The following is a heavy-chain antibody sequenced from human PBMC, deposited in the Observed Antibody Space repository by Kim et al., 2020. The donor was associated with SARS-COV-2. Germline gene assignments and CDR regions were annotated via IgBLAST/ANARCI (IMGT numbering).Heavy chain of an antibody. V-gene: IGHV3-49*04. CDR3: RTWYNNTWPLDY. D-gene: IGHD1-1*01. J-gene: IGHJ4*02. CDR2: IRSKAFGGTT. Sequence: GGSLRLSCTTSGLTFGLYAMTWVRQAPRKGLEWVAFIRSKAFGGTTEYAASVKGRFTISRDDSNSIAYLQMSSLKTEDTAVYYCRTWYNNTWPLDYWGQGTLVTVSS. CDR1: GLTFGLYA.